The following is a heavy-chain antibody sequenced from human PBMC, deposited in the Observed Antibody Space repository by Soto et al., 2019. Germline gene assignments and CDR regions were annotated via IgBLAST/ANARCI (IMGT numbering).Heavy chain of an antibody. J-gene: IGHJ5*02. CDR3: ARSGVTGIVIPSHWFDP. V-gene: IGHV4-31*03. Sequence: SETLSLTCTVSGDSIGGVGYWSWIRQFPGRGLEWIGCISSSGSTYYNPALNNRISLSLDTSQNQFSLKLLSVTAADAAIYYCARSGVTGIVIPSHWFDPWGQGTLVTVSS. CDR2: ISSSGST. D-gene: IGHD2-21*02. CDR1: GDSIGGVGY.